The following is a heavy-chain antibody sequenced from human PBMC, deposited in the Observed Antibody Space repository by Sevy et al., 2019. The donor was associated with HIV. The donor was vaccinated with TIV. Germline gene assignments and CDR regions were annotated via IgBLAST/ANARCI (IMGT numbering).Heavy chain of an antibody. Sequence: GGSLRLSCAVSGFSFDSYGMTWVRQAPGKGLEWVSGISGSGTRTYYADSVKGRFIISRDNSKNTLYLQMNSHRSEDKGIYIGAKGGGGHYDPDEIGYYFYYYNMDVWGKGTTVTVSS. J-gene: IGHJ6*03. V-gene: IGHV3-23*01. D-gene: IGHD3-22*01. CDR3: AKGGGGHYDPDEIGYYFYYYNMDV. CDR1: GFSFDSYG. CDR2: ISGSGTRT.